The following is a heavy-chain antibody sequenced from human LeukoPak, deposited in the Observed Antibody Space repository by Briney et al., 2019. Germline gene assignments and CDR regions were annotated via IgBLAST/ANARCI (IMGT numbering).Heavy chain of an antibody. Sequence: PSETLSLTCTVSGGSISSSSYYWGWIRQPPGKGLEWIGSIYYSGSTYYNPSLKSRVTISVDTSKNQFSLKLSSVTAADTAVYYCARESYYDYVWGSYRYSLFDYWGQGTLVTVSS. CDR1: GGSISSSSYY. J-gene: IGHJ4*02. V-gene: IGHV4-39*07. D-gene: IGHD3-16*02. CDR3: ARESYYDYVWGSYRYSLFDY. CDR2: IYYSGST.